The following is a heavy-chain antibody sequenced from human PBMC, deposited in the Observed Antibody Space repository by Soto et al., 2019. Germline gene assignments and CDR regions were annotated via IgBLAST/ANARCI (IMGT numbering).Heavy chain of an antibody. V-gene: IGHV4-34*01. D-gene: IGHD2-2*01. Sequence: PSETLSLTCAVYGGSFSGYYWSWIRQPPGKGLEWIGEINHSGSTNYNPSLKSRVTISVDTSKNQFSLKLSSVTAADTAVYYCAVYCISTSCPRVVDYWGQGTLVTVSS. CDR2: INHSGST. CDR1: GGSFSGYY. J-gene: IGHJ4*02. CDR3: AVYCISTSCPRVVDY.